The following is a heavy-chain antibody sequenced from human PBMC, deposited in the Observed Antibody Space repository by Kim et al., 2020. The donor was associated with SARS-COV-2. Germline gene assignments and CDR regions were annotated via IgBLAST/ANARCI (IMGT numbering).Heavy chain of an antibody. V-gene: IGHV3-74*01. D-gene: IGHD3-16*01. CDR2: INGDASIT. Sequence: GGSLRLSCAVSGLNFRSAWMHWVRQTPGNELVWVANINGDASITRYADSVKGRFTISRDNAKNMLFLQMSSLRAEDTAAYYCARDYDRSYDYWGQGTLVRVSS. CDR3: ARDYDRSYDY. CDR1: GLNFRSAW. J-gene: IGHJ4*02.